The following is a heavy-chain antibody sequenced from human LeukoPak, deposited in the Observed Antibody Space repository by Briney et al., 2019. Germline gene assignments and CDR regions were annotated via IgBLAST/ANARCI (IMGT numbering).Heavy chain of an antibody. V-gene: IGHV4-38-2*02. Sequence: SETLSLTCTVSGYSLSSGYYWGWIRQPPGKGLEWIGRIYHSGSTYYNPSLKSRVTISVDTSKNQFSLKLSPVTAAETAVYYCARDRGDSSSSVWFDPWGQGTLVTVSS. CDR1: GYSLSSGYY. CDR2: IYHSGST. D-gene: IGHD6-6*01. J-gene: IGHJ5*02. CDR3: ARDRGDSSSSVWFDP.